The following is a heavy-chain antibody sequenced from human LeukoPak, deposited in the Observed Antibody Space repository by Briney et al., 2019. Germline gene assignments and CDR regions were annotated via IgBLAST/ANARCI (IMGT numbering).Heavy chain of an antibody. J-gene: IGHJ2*01. CDR1: GGTFSSYA. D-gene: IGHD2-8*01. V-gene: IGHV1-69*13. CDR2: IIPIFGTA. Sequence: SVKVSCKASGGTFSSYAISWVRQAPGQGLEWIGGIIPIFGTANYAQKFQGRVTITADESTSTAYMELSSLRSEDTAVYYCASLGYCTNGVCYDWYFDLWGRGTLVTVSS. CDR3: ASLGYCTNGVCYDWYFDL.